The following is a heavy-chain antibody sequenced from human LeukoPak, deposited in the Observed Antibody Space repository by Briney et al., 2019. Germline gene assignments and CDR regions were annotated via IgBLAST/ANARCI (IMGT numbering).Heavy chain of an antibody. CDR2: IISSSSYI. V-gene: IGHV3-21*01. D-gene: IGHD5-24*01. CDR3: ARGRDGSQSPIDD. CDR1: GFTFSSYN. J-gene: IGHJ4*02. Sequence: PGGSLRLSCAASGFTFSSYNMNWVRQAPGKGLEWVSSIISSSSYIYYADSVRGRFTISRDNAKNSLYLQMNSLRAEDTAVYYCARGRDGSQSPIDDWGQGTLVTVSS.